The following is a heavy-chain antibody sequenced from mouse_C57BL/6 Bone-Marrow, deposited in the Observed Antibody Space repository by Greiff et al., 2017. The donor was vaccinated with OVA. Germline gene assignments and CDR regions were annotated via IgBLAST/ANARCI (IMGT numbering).Heavy chain of an antibody. D-gene: IGHD3-2*02. CDR2: IRSGGSYT. V-gene: IGHV5-6*02. CDR1: GFTFSSSG. Sequence: EVMLVESGGDLVKPGGSLKLSCAASGFTFSSSGMSWVRQTPDKRLEWVATIRSGGSYTYYPDSVKGRVTISRDNAKNTLYLQISSLKSEDTAMDYCARRQAWFAYWGQGTLVTVSA. CDR3: ARRQAWFAY. J-gene: IGHJ3*01.